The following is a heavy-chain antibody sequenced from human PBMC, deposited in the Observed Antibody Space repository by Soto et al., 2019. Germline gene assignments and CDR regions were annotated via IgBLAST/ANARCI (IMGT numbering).Heavy chain of an antibody. J-gene: IGHJ4*02. CDR3: ARFEYSSFWYFDY. V-gene: IGHV4-31*03. D-gene: IGHD6-6*01. CDR2: IYYSGST. Sequence: SETLSLTCTVSGGPISSGGYYWSWIRQHPGKGLEWIGYIYYSGSTYYNPSLKSRVTISVDTSKNQFSLKLSSVTAADTAVYYCARFEYSSFWYFDYWGQGTLVTVSS. CDR1: GGPISSGGYY.